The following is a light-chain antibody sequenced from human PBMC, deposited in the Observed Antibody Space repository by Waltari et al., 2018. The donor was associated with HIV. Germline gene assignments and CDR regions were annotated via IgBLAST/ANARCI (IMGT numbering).Light chain of an antibody. CDR3: QQYFNNHRT. J-gene: IGKJ1*01. CDR1: QSVLYSSNNKNY. V-gene: IGKV4-1*01. CDR2: WAS. Sequence: DIVMTQSPDSLAVSLGERATINCKSSQSVLYSSNNKNYLAWYQQKPGQHPTVLIYWASTREAGVTDRFSGSGSGTDFTITISSLQTEDVAVYYCQQYFNNHRTFGQGTKVEIK.